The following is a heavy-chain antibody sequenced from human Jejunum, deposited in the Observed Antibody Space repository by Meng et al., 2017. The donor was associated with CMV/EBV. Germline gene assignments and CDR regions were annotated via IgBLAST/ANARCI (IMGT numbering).Heavy chain of an antibody. V-gene: IGHV3-23*01. D-gene: IGHD3-10*01. Sequence: GFTFSNYAMTGVRQAPGKGLEWVSGIGGSGGSTNYADSVKGRFSISRDNSKNTLYLQMNSLRAEDTAIYYCAKDRAGVNPDYYDYWGQGTLVTVSS. CDR2: IGGSGGST. CDR3: AKDRAGVNPDYYDY. CDR1: GFTFSNYA. J-gene: IGHJ4*02.